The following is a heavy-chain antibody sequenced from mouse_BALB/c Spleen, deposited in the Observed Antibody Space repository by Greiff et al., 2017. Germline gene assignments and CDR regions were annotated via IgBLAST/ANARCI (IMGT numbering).Heavy chain of an antibody. CDR1: GFTFSSFG. V-gene: IGHV5-17*02. J-gene: IGHJ4*01. Sequence: EVQRVESGGGLVQPGGSRKLSCAASGFTFSSFGMHWVRQAPEKGLEWVAYISSGSSTIYYAATVKGRFTISRDNPKNTLFLQMTSLRSEDTAMYYGAKLGRGGPDYAMDYWGQGTSVTVSS. D-gene: IGHD4-1*01. CDR3: AKLGRGGPDYAMDY. CDR2: ISSGSSTI.